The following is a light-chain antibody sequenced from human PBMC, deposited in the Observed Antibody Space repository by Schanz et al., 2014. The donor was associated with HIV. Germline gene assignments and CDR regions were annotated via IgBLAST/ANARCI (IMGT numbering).Light chain of an antibody. V-gene: IGKV3-20*01. CDR3: QHYRT. J-gene: IGKJ2*01. CDR1: QSVSRNY. Sequence: EIVLTQSPGTLSLSPGERATLSCRASQSVSRNYLAWYQQKPGQAPRLLIYGAFSRATGIPDRFSGSGSGTDFTLPIRRLEPEDFAVYYCQHYRTFGQGTKLEIK. CDR2: GAF.